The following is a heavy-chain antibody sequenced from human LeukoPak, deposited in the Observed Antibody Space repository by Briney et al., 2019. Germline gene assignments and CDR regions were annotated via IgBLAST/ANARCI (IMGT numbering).Heavy chain of an antibody. CDR3: ATSQYSYGSLFDY. Sequence: SETLSLTCAVYGGPFSGYYWSWIRQPPGKGLEWIGYIYYSGSTYYDPSLKSRVTISVDTSKNQFSLKLSSVTAADTAVYYCATSQYSYGSLFDYWGQGTLVTVSS. CDR2: IYYSGST. CDR1: GGPFSGYY. D-gene: IGHD5-18*01. V-gene: IGHV4-59*06. J-gene: IGHJ4*02.